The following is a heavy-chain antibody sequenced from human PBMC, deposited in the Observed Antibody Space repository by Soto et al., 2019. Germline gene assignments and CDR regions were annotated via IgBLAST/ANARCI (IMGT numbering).Heavy chain of an antibody. V-gene: IGHV3-15*07. CDR1: GFTFSNAW. Sequence: EVQLVESGGGLVKPGGSLRLSCAASGFTFSNAWMNWVRQAPWKGLEWVGRIKSKTDGGTTDYAAPVKGRFTISRDDSKNTLYLQMNSLKTEDTAVYYCTTAGYCISTSCYYYYYGMDVWGQGTTVTVSS. CDR3: TTAGYCISTSCYYYYYGMDV. D-gene: IGHD2-2*01. CDR2: IKSKTDGGTT. J-gene: IGHJ6*02.